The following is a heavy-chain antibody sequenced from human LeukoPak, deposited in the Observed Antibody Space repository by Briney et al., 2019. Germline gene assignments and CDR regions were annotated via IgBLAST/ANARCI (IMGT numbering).Heavy chain of an antibody. CDR1: GFTFSYYE. V-gene: IGHV4-34*01. D-gene: IGHD3-10*01. CDR3: ARGKNYYGSGSYYNAKPRPLNWFDP. J-gene: IGHJ5*02. CDR2: INHSGST. Sequence: GSLRLSCAASGFTFSYYEMNWVRQPPGKGLEWIGEINHSGSTNYNPSLKSRVTISVDTSKNQFSLKLSSVTAADTAVYYCARGKNYYGSGSYYNAKPRPLNWFDPWGQGTLVTVSS.